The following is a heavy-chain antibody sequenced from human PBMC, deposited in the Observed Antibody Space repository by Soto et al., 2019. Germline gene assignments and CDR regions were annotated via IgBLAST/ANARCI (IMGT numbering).Heavy chain of an antibody. V-gene: IGHV4-39*01. Sequence: QLQLQESGPGLVKPSETLSLTCTVSGGSISSSRYYWGWIRQPPGKGLEWIGSIYYSRSTYYNPPLNYRVTTSVDTAKNQFSLKLSSVTAADTAVYYCARRWATLYGSGSYLFDYWGQGTLVTVSS. J-gene: IGHJ4*02. D-gene: IGHD3-10*01. CDR2: IYYSRST. CDR3: ARRWATLYGSGSYLFDY. CDR1: GGSISSSRYY.